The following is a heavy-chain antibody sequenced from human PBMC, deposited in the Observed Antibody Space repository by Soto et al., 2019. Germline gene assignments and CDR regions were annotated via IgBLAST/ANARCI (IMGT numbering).Heavy chain of an antibody. Sequence: SATPSVTWAGSGDSISSGTYSWSWIRQPPGKGLEWIGYTYHSGTTYYNPSLKSRVTISVDRSKNQFSLKLSSVTAADTAVYYCARDGSSSSVWGQGALVTVSS. CDR2: TYHSGTT. J-gene: IGHJ4*02. CDR1: GDSISSGTYS. CDR3: ARDGSSSSV. V-gene: IGHV4-30-2*01. D-gene: IGHD6-6*01.